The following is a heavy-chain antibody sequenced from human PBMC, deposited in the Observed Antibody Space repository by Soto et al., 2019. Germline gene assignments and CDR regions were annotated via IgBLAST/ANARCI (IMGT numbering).Heavy chain of an antibody. D-gene: IGHD4-17*01. J-gene: IGHJ4*02. CDR2: IKQDGSEK. CDR3: ARRPYGDYGDYFDY. V-gene: IGHV3-7*01. Sequence: EVQLVESGGSLVQPGGSLRLSCAASGFTFGSFWMSWVRQAPGKGLEWVANIKQDGSEKYYVDSVRGRFSISRDNAKNSLFLQMNSLRAEDTAVYYCARRPYGDYGDYFDYWGQGTLVTVSS. CDR1: GFTFGSFW.